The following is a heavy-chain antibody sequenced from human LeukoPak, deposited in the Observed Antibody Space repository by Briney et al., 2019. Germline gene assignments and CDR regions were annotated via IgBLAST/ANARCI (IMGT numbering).Heavy chain of an antibody. V-gene: IGHV1-18*01. Sequence: ASVKVSCKASGYTFTSYDINWVRQATGQGLEWMAWINAYNGDTNYAQKLQGRVTLTTDTSTSTAYMELRSLRSDDTAVYYCARDGSGVWFDYWGQGTLVTVSS. CDR1: GYTFTSYD. CDR3: ARDGSGVWFDY. J-gene: IGHJ4*02. CDR2: INAYNGDT. D-gene: IGHD3-10*01.